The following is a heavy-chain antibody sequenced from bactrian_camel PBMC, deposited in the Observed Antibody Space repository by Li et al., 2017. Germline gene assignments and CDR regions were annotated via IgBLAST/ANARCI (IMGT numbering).Heavy chain of an antibody. Sequence: VQLVESGGGLVQPGGSLRLTCAASGLTFSSSAMRWVRQAPGKEREGVAAIDSDGSTRYADSVKGRFTISQDNAKNTLYLQMNSLKPEDTAMYYCAADGAVLRGYCYRVKPREYNYWGQGTQVTVS. D-gene: IGHD2*01. CDR3: AADGAVLRGYCYRVKPREYNY. J-gene: IGHJ4*01. CDR2: IDSDGST. V-gene: IGHV3S42*01. CDR1: GLTFSSSA.